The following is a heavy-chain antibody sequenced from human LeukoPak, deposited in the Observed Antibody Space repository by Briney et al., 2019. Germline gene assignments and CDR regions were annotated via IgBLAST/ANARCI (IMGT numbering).Heavy chain of an antibody. CDR2: MNPNSGNT. D-gene: IGHD5-12*01. CDR1: GYTFTSYD. Sequence: ASVKVSCKASGYTFTSYDINWVRQATGQGPEWMGWMNPNSGNTGYAQKFQGRVTMTRNTSISTAYMELSSLRSEDTAVYYCATDPSGYDYYFDYWGQGTLVTVSS. CDR3: ATDPSGYDYYFDY. J-gene: IGHJ4*02. V-gene: IGHV1-8*01.